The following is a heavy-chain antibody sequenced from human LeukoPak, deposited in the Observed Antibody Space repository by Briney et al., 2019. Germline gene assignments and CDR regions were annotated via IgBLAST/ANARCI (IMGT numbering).Heavy chain of an antibody. Sequence: SETLSLTCTVSGGSISSYYWSWIRQPPGKGLEWIGYISTSGSNNYNPSLKSRVTISLDTSKNQFSLNVRSVTAADTAVYYCARRFYDPWSGNQNFDLWGRGTLVTVSS. J-gene: IGHJ2*01. D-gene: IGHD3-3*01. CDR2: ISTSGSN. CDR1: GGSISSYY. V-gene: IGHV4-4*09. CDR3: ARRFYDPWSGNQNFDL.